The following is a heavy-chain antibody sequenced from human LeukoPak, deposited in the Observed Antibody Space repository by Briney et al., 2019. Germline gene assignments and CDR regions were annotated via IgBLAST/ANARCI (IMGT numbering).Heavy chain of an antibody. CDR3: TRDLTDYVWGSYHY. Sequence: GGPLRLSCTASGFTFGDYAMSWVRQAPGKGLEWVGFIRSKAYGGTTEYAASVKGRFTISRDDSKSIAYLQMNSLKTEDTAVYYCTRDLTDYVWGSYHYWGQGTLVTVSS. CDR2: IRSKAYGGTT. D-gene: IGHD3-16*02. CDR1: GFTFGDYA. V-gene: IGHV3-49*04. J-gene: IGHJ4*02.